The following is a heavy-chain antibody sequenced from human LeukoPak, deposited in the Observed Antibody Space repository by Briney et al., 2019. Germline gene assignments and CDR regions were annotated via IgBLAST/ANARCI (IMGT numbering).Heavy chain of an antibody. CDR3: ARVSAVTSLWYFDL. J-gene: IGHJ2*01. V-gene: IGHV4-59*01. D-gene: IGHD4-17*01. CDR2: IYYSGST. Sequence: SETLSLTCTVSGGSISSYYWSWIRQPPGKGLEWIGYIYYSGSTNYNPSLKSRVTISVDTSKNQFSLKLCSVTAADTAVYYCARVSAVTSLWYFDLWGRGTLVTVSS. CDR1: GGSISSYY.